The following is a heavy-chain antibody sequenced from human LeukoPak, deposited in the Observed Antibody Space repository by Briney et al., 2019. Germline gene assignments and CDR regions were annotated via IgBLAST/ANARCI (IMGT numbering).Heavy chain of an antibody. J-gene: IGHJ3*02. Sequence: PSETLSLTSTVAGGSISSYYWNWIRQPPGRGLEWIGYIYYSGTTNYNPSLKSRVTISVDTSKNQFSLKLSSVTAADTAVYYCAGRLWRRDGYNLSAFDIWGQGTMVTVSS. CDR3: AGRLWRRDGYNLSAFDI. D-gene: IGHD5-24*01. CDR1: GGSISSYY. CDR2: IYYSGTT. V-gene: IGHV4-59*01.